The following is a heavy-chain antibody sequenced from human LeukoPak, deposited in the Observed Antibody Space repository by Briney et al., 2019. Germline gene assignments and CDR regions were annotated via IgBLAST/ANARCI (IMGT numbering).Heavy chain of an antibody. V-gene: IGHV1-2*02. D-gene: IGHD2-15*01. CDR3: AREGNGLLSKDLDY. CDR1: GYTFTDYY. J-gene: IGHJ4*02. CDR2: IDPHSGGT. Sequence: ASVKVSCKASGYTFTDYYIHWVRQAPGQGLEWMGYIDPHSGGTSSPQKFQGRVTITTDASISTAYMELSRLTSDDTAVYYCAREGNGLLSKDLDYWGQGTLVTVSS.